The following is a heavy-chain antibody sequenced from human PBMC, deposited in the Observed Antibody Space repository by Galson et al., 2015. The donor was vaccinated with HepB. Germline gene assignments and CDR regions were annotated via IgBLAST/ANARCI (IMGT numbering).Heavy chain of an antibody. D-gene: IGHD6-19*01. CDR1: GFSISNAW. CDR3: AKGHIAVAGHFDY. CDR2: ISYDGSNK. J-gene: IGHJ4*02. Sequence: SLRLSCAASGFSISNAWMSWVRQAPGKGLEWVAVISYDGSNKYYADSVKGRFTISRDNSENTLYLQMNSLRAEDTAVYYCAKGHIAVAGHFDYWGQGTLVTVSS. V-gene: IGHV3-30*18.